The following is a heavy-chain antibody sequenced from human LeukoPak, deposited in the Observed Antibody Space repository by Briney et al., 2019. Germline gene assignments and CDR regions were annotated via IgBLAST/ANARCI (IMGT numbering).Heavy chain of an antibody. D-gene: IGHD2/OR15-2a*01. CDR2: IGRSADSP. CDR3: ASDKMDDPGCNYFL. J-gene: IGHJ4*02. Sequence: GGSLRLSCAASGFIFSDYAMSWVRQAPGKGLEWVSTIGRSADSPVYTESVRGRFSISRDNSKNTMYLQMNSLRVEDTAVYYCASDKMDDPGCNYFLGGQGTLVTVSP. CDR1: GFIFSDYA. V-gene: IGHV3-23*01.